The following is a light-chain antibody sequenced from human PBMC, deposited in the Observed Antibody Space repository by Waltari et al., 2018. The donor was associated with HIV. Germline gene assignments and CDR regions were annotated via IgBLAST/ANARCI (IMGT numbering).Light chain of an antibody. J-gene: IGKJ5*01. CDR3: QQYKSYPLT. V-gene: IGKV1-16*02. CDR1: QDIVNY. Sequence: DIQMTQSPSSLSASVGDRVPITCRASQDIVNYLVWFQQKPGEAPKSLIYAASSLQRGVPSKFRGSGSGTDFTLTIDTLHSEDSATYYCQQYKSYPLTFGQGTRLEIK. CDR2: AAS.